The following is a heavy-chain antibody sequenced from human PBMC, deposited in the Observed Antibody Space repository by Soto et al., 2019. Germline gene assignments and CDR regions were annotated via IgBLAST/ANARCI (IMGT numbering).Heavy chain of an antibody. CDR1: GDSISSSYY. CDR3: ARLPVVVIALGYFDP. Sequence: QLQLQESGPGLVKPSETLSLTCTVSGDSISSSYYWGWVRQPPGKGLECIGDVYYTGFTYYNPSLTSRLTISLDTSKNQFSLRLSAVTAADMAIYYCARLPVVVIALGYFDPWGPGTMVTVSS. J-gene: IGHJ5*02. D-gene: IGHD2-21*01. V-gene: IGHV4-39*01. CDR2: VYYTGFT.